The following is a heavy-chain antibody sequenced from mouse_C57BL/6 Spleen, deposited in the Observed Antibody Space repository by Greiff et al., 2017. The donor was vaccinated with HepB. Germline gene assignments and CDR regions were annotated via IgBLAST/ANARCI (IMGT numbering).Heavy chain of an antibody. V-gene: IGHV14-4*01. Sequence: EVQRVESGAELVRPGASVKLSCTASGFNIKDDYMHWVKQRPEQGLEWIGWIDPENGDTEYASKFQGKATITADTSSNTAYLQLSSLTSEDTAVYYCTTSSGYGAYWGQGTLVTVSA. D-gene: IGHD3-2*02. CDR3: TTSSGYGAY. CDR2: IDPENGDT. J-gene: IGHJ3*01. CDR1: GFNIKDDY.